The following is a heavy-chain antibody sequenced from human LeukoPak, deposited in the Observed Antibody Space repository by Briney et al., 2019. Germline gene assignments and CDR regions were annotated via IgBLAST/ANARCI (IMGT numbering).Heavy chain of an antibody. CDR3: ARSYTYYYGSGSFEG. Sequence: GASVKVSCKASGYTFTSYDINWVRQAPGQGLEWMGGIIPIFGTANYAQKFQGRVTITADESTSTAYMELSSLRSEDTAVYYCARSYTYYYGSGSFEGWGQGTLVTVSS. CDR1: GYTFTSYD. CDR2: IIPIFGTA. D-gene: IGHD3-10*01. V-gene: IGHV1-69*13. J-gene: IGHJ4*02.